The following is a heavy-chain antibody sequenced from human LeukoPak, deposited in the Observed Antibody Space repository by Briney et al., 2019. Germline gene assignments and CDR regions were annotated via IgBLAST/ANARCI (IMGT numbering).Heavy chain of an antibody. V-gene: IGHV3-23*01. CDR2: ISGSGGST. D-gene: IGHD3-10*01. Sequence: PGGSLRLSCAASGFTFSSYAMSWVRQAPGKGLEWVSAISGSGGSTYYADSVKGLFTISRDNSKNTLYLQMNCLRAEDTAVYYCAKDGNVWFGELGFDYWGQGTLVTVSS. J-gene: IGHJ4*02. CDR3: AKDGNVWFGELGFDY. CDR1: GFTFSSYA.